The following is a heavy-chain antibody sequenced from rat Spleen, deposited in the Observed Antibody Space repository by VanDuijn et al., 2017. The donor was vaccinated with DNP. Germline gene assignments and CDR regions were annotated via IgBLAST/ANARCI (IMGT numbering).Heavy chain of an antibody. D-gene: IGHD1-11*01. CDR1: GFTVNNYW. V-gene: IGHV5-31*01. CDR3: ASWDYG. CDR2: ISSTGGNT. Sequence: EVQLVESGGDLVQPGRSLKLSCVASGFTVNNYWMTWIRQVPGKGLEWVASISSTGGNTYYPASVKGRFTISRDDAKNTLYLQMNSLRSEDTATYYCASWDYGWGQGVRVTVSS. J-gene: IGHJ2*01.